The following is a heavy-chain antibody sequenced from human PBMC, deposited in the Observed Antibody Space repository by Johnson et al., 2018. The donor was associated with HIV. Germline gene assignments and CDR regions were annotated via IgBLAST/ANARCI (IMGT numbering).Heavy chain of an antibody. CDR2: ISYDGSNK. Sequence: QVQLVESGGGVVQPGRSLRLSCVASGFTFSSFGMHWVRQAPGKGLEWVAVISYDGSNKYYADSVKGRFTISRDNSKNTLYLQMNSLRAEDTAVYYCAKVAVATAAGGVALDIWGPGTMVIVSS. D-gene: IGHD6-13*01. CDR3: AKVAVATAAGGVALDI. CDR1: GFTFSSFG. V-gene: IGHV3-30*19. J-gene: IGHJ3*02.